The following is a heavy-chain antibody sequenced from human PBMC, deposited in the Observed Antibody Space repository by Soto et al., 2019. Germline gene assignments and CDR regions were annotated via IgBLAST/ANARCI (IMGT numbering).Heavy chain of an antibody. CDR2: IIPIFGTA. J-gene: IGHJ6*02. V-gene: IGHV1-69*01. CDR1: GGTFSSYA. CDR3: RTVTPHGLGMDV. Sequence: QVQLVQSGAEVKKPGSSVKVSCKASGGTFSSYAISWVRQAPGQGLEWMGGIIPIFGTANYAQKFQGRVTVTADESTSTAYMELSSTRSEDTAVYYCRTVTPHGLGMDVWGQGTTVTVSS. D-gene: IGHD4-4*01.